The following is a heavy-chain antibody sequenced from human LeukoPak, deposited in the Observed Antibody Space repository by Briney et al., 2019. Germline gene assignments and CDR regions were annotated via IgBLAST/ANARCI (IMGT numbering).Heavy chain of an antibody. CDR2: ISYDGSNK. V-gene: IGHV3-30*03. J-gene: IGHJ4*02. CDR1: GFTFSSYG. CDR3: ARGGYSSSWYPHPLY. Sequence: PGRSLRLSCAASGFTFSSYGMHWVRQAPGKGLEWVAVISYDGSNKYYADSVKGRFTISRDNSKNTLYLQMNSLRAEDTAVYYCARGGYSSSWYPHPLYWGQGTLVTVSS. D-gene: IGHD6-13*01.